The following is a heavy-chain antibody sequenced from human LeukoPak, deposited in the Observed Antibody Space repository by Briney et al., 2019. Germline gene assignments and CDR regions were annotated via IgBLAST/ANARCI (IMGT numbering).Heavy chain of an antibody. CDR2: IKSKTDGGTT. CDR1: GFTFSNAW. D-gene: IGHD5-12*01. V-gene: IGHV3-15*01. Sequence: GGSLRLSCAASGFTFSNAWMSWVRQAPGKGLEWVGRIKSKTDGGTTDYAAPVKGRFTISRDDSKNTLYLQMNSLKTEDTAVYYCTTDPGYSGYDYYRYYYYGMDVWGQGTTVTVSS. J-gene: IGHJ6*02. CDR3: TTDPGYSGYDYYRYYYYGMDV.